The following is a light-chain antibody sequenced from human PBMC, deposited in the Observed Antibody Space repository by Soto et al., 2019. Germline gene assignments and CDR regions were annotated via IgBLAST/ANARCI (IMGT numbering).Light chain of an antibody. CDR1: QNINNY. J-gene: IGKJ1*01. CDR3: QQSYNVLSWT. CDR2: AAS. Sequence: DFQMTQSPSSLSAFVGDRITITCRASQNINNYLNWYQLKPGKAPKLLIYAASYLQSGVPSRFRGSGSGTDFTLTISSLQPEDFATYYCQQSYNVLSWTFGQGTKVDIK. V-gene: IGKV1-39*01.